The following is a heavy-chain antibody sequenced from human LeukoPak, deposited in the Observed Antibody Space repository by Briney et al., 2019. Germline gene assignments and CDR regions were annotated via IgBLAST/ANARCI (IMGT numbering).Heavy chain of an antibody. CDR3: AGRGYSYGPYYFDY. Sequence: SETLSLTCTVSGGSISSYYWSWIRQPPGKGLEWIGYIYYSGSTNYNPSLKSRVTISVDTSKNQFSLKLSSVTAADTAVYYCAGRGYSYGPYYFDYWGQGTLVTVSS. D-gene: IGHD5-18*01. CDR2: IYYSGST. CDR1: GGSISSYY. J-gene: IGHJ4*02. V-gene: IGHV4-59*01.